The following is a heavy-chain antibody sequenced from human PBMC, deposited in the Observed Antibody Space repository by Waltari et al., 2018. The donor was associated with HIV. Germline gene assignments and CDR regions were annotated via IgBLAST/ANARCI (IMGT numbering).Heavy chain of an antibody. J-gene: IGHJ6*02. V-gene: IGHV3-23*01. D-gene: IGHD2-2*01. CDR3: AKPAPAATHYYYYGMDV. CDR2: ISGSGGST. Sequence: GSLRLSCAASGFTFSSYAMSWVRQAPGKGLEWVSAISGSGGSTYYADSVKGRFTISRDNSKNTLYLQMNSLRAEDTAVYYCAKPAPAATHYYYYGMDVWGQGTTVTVSS. CDR1: GFTFSSYA.